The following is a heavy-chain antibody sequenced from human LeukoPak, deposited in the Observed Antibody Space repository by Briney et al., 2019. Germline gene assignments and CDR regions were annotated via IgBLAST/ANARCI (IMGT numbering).Heavy chain of an antibody. Sequence: GGSLRLSCAASGFTFSSYDMHWVRQATGKGLEWVSAIGTAGGTYYPGSVKGRFTISRENAKNSLYLQMDSLRAGDTAVYYCARVGYSYGSAGMDVWGQGTTVTVSS. CDR3: ARVGYSYGSAGMDV. V-gene: IGHV3-13*04. CDR1: GFTFSSYD. CDR2: IGTAGGT. J-gene: IGHJ6*02. D-gene: IGHD5-18*01.